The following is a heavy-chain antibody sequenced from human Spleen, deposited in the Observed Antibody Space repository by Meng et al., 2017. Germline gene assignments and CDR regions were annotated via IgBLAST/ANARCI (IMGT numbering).Heavy chain of an antibody. CDR1: GDSVSSNSYY. CDR3: ARDQRVAVAAFIYYYYGMDV. CDR2: IYYSGST. V-gene: IGHV4-61*01. Sequence: SETLSLTCTVSGDSVSSNSYYWGWIRQPPGKGLEWIGYIYYSGSTNYNPSLNSRVTISVDTSTNQFSLKLSSGTAADTAVYYCARDQRVAVAAFIYYYYGMDVWGQGTTVTVSS. J-gene: IGHJ6*02. D-gene: IGHD6-19*01.